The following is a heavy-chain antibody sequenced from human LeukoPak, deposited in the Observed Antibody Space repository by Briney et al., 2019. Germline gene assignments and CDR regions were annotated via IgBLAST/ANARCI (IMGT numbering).Heavy chain of an antibody. D-gene: IGHD6-6*01. CDR1: GLTFSHFW. CDR2: IKEDGSEK. J-gene: IGHJ4*02. V-gene: IGHV3-7*03. Sequence: GGSLRLSCAVSGLTFSHFWMTWVRQAPGKGLEWVANIKEDGSEKNFVDSVKGRFIISRDNARNSLYLQMNSLRGEDTAVYYCASLSLGHYWGQGTLVTVSS. CDR3: ASLSLGHY.